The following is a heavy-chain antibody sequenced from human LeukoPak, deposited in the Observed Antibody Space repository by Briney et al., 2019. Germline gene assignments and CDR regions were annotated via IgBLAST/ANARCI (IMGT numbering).Heavy chain of an antibody. CDR3: ARAYYDILTGYLGMDV. V-gene: IGHV3-21*01. D-gene: IGHD3-9*01. J-gene: IGHJ6*02. CDR2: ISSSSSYI. Sequence: GGSLRLSCAASGFTFSSYSMNWVRQAPGKGLEWVSSISSSSSYIYYADSVKGRFTISRDNAKNSLYLQMNSLRAEDTAVYYCARAYYDILTGYLGMDVWGQGTTVTVSS. CDR1: GFTFSSYS.